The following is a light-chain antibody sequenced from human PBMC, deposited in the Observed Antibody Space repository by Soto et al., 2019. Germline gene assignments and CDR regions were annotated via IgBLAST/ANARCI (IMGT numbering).Light chain of an antibody. Sequence: DIVMTQSPDSLAVSLGERATINCKSSQSVLYSSNNKNYLAWYQQKPGQPPKLLIYWASARESGVPDRFSGSGSATDFTLTIDCLQAEDVAVYYCQQYYSTPRAFGQGTKVDNK. J-gene: IGKJ1*01. CDR1: QSVLYSSNNKNY. V-gene: IGKV4-1*01. CDR2: WAS. CDR3: QQYYSTPRA.